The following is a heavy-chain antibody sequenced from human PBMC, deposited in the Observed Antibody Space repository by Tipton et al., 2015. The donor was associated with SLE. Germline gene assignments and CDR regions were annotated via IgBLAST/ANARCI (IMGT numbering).Heavy chain of an antibody. CDR1: GFTFSSYW. CDR2: IWYDGSNK. CDR3: AKDHQAVTTPDAFDI. Sequence: SLRLSCAASGFTFSSYWMSWVRQAPGKGLEWVAVIWYDGSNKYYADSVKGRFTISRDNSKNTLYLQMNSLRAEDTAVYYCAKDHQAVTTPDAFDIWGQGTMVTVSS. D-gene: IGHD4-17*01. J-gene: IGHJ3*02. V-gene: IGHV3-33*06.